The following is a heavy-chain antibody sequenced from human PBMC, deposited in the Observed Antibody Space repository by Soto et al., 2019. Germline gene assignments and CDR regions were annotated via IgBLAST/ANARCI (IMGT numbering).Heavy chain of an antibody. V-gene: IGHV4-31*03. CDR2: IYYSGST. CDR1: GGSISSGGYY. J-gene: IGHJ5*02. Sequence: SETLSLTCTVSGGSISSGGYYWSWIRQHPGKGLEWIGSIYYSGSTYYNPSLKSRVTISLEASKSQVSLRLDSVTAADTAVYYCARLGAFYQSPDPWGPGTLVTVSS. CDR3: ARLGAFYQSPDP. D-gene: IGHD3-3*02.